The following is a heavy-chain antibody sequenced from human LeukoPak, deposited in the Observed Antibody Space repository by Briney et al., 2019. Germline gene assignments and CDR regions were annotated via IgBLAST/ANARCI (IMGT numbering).Heavy chain of an antibody. D-gene: IGHD2-15*01. CDR1: EHTFTSYG. Sequence: APVELSCNPSEHTFTSYGISWVPEAPGQGLKWLGGIRAYVGNANYAQKLQGRGTITTVPATSTAYIELRSLRSDDPAVYYCVRAVVQPNRDWFDPWGQGTLVTVSS. CDR2: IRAYVGNA. CDR3: VRAVVQPNRDWFDP. V-gene: IGHV1-18*01. J-gene: IGHJ5*02.